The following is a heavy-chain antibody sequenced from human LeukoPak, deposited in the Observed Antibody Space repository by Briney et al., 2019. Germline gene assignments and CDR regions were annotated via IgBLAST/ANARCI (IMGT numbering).Heavy chain of an antibody. D-gene: IGHD3-22*01. J-gene: IGHJ4*02. V-gene: IGHV3-30*02. Sequence: GGSLRLSCAASGFTFSSYGMHWVRQAPGKGLEWVAFIRYDGSNKYYADSVKGRFTISRDNSKNTLYLQMNSLRAEGTAVYYCAKDRGYYDSSGYYLYWGQGTLVTVSS. CDR2: IRYDGSNK. CDR1: GFTFSSYG. CDR3: AKDRGYYDSSGYYLY.